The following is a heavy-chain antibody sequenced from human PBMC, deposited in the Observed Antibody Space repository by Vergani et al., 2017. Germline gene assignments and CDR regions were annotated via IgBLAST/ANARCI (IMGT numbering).Heavy chain of an antibody. CDR3: AREVKMAV. CDR1: GFKVNDYY. J-gene: IGHJ6*04. V-gene: IGHV3-11*01. D-gene: IGHD2-21*01. CDR2: IGNTYSGPAI. Sequence: QVQLVESGGGLVKPGGSLRLSCEASGFKVNDYYVSWIRQAPGKGLEWVSYIGNTYSGPAIEYADFVEGRFTVSRDSARNSVFLMMNNLRVEDTAVYYCAREVKMAVWGKGTTVTVSS.